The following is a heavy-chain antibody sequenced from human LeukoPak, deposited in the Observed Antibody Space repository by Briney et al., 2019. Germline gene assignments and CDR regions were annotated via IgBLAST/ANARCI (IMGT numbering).Heavy chain of an antibody. D-gene: IGHD3-9*01. V-gene: IGHV3-7*01. CDR1: GFTFSSYW. J-gene: IGHJ4*02. Sequence: GGSLRLSCAASGFTFSSYWMSWVRQAPGKGLEWVANIKQDGSEKYYVDSVKGRFTISRDNAKNSLYMQMNSLRAEDTAVYYCARDAPPPTLLRYFDWPFDYWGQGTLVTVSS. CDR2: IKQDGSEK. CDR3: ARDAPPPTLLRYFDWPFDY.